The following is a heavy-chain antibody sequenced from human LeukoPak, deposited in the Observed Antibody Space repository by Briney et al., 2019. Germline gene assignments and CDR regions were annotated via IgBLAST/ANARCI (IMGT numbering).Heavy chain of an antibody. CDR3: ARGIAAAFLDY. CDR1: GGSISSSSYY. CDR2: IYYSGST. Sequence: SETLSLTCTVSGGSISSSSYYWGWIRQPPGKGLGWIGSIYYSGSTYYNPSLKSRVTISVDTSKNQFSLKLSSVTAADTAVYYCARGIAAAFLDYWGQGTLVTVSS. J-gene: IGHJ4*02. D-gene: IGHD6-13*01. V-gene: IGHV4-39*07.